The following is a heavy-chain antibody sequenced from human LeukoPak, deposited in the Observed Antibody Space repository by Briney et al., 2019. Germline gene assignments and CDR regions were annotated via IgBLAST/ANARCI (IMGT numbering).Heavy chain of an antibody. J-gene: IGHJ4*02. CDR3: ARAPSGSYGYFGY. D-gene: IGHD1-26*01. V-gene: IGHV3-21*01. CDR2: ISSSSSYI. CDR1: GFTFSSYS. Sequence: GGSLRLSCAASGFTFSSYSMNWVRQAPGKGLEWVSSISSSSSYIYYADSVKGRFTISRDNAKNSLYLQMNSLRAEDTAVYYCARAPSGSYGYFGYWGQGTLVTVSS.